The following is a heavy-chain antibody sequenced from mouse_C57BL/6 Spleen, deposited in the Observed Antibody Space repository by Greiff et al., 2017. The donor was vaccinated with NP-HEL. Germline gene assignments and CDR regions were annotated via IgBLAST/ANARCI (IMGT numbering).Heavy chain of an antibody. V-gene: IGHV1-52*01. CDR3: ARIGYYGWYFDV. J-gene: IGHJ1*03. CDR1: GYTFTSYW. CDR2: IDPSDSET. Sequence: QVQLQQPGAELVRPGSSVKLSCKASGYTFTSYWMHWVKQRPIQGLEWIGNIDPSDSETHYNQKFKDKATLTVDKSSSTAYMQLSSLTSEDSAVYYCARIGYYGWYFDVWGTGTTVTVSS. D-gene: IGHD2-3*01.